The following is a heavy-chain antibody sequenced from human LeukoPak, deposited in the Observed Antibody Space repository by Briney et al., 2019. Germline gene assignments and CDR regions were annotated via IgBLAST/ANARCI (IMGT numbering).Heavy chain of an antibody. D-gene: IGHD2-15*01. V-gene: IGHV1-69*05. CDR1: GGTFSSYA. CDR3: AREMFSRRKPGYCSGGSCSNWFDP. CDR2: IIPIFGTA. J-gene: IGHJ5*02. Sequence: SVKVSCKAAGGTFSSYAISWVRQAPGQGLEWMGRIIPIFGTANYAQKFQGRVTITTDESTSTAYMELSSLRSEDTAVYYCAREMFSRRKPGYCSGGSCSNWFDPWGQGTLVTVSS.